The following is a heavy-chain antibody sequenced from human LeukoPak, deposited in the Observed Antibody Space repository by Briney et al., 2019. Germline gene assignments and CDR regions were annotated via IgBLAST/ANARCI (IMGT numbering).Heavy chain of an antibody. J-gene: IGHJ4*02. Sequence: GSLRLSCAASGFTFSSYSMSWIRQPPGKGLEWIGSIYYSGSTYYNPSLKSRVTISVDTSKNQFSLKLSSVTAADTAVYYCASHSRRFTIFGVVYGSGSIGGLDYWGQGTLVTVSS. CDR2: IYYSGST. V-gene: IGHV4-39*07. D-gene: IGHD3-3*01. CDR3: ASHSRRFTIFGVVYGSGSIGGLDY. CDR1: GFTFSSYS.